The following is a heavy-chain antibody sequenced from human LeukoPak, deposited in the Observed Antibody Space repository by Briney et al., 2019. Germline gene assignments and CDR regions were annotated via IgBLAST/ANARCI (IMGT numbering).Heavy chain of an antibody. CDR3: ARVELLWFGELDY. CDR1: GGSFSGYY. D-gene: IGHD3-10*01. V-gene: IGHV4-34*01. CDR2: INHSGST. J-gene: IGHJ4*02. Sequence: SETLSLTCAVYGGSFSGYYWSWIRQPPGKGLEWIGEINHSGSTNYNPSLKSLVTISVAASKNQFSLKLSSVTAADTAVYYCARVELLWFGELDYWGQGTLVTVSS.